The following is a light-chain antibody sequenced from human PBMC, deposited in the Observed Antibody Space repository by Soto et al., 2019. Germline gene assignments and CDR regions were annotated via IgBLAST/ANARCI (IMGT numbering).Light chain of an antibody. V-gene: IGKV1-27*01. CDR3: QKYDSAPWA. CDR2: AAS. Sequence: DIQMTQSPSSLSASVGDRLTITCRASQGVRNYLAWFQQKTGKGPSLLIYAASTLQSGVPSRFSGSGSGTDFTLTISSLQPEDVATYYCQKYDSAPWAFGQGTKVEIK. J-gene: IGKJ1*01. CDR1: QGVRNY.